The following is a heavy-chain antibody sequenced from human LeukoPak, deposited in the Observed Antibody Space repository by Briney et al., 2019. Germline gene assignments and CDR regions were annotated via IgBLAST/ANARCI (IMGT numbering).Heavy chain of an antibody. CDR2: ISGSGGST. Sequence: GGSLRLSCAASGFTFSSYAMSWVRQAPGKGLEWVSGISGSGGSTYYADSVKGRFTISRDNSKNTLYLQMNSLRAEDTAVYYYAKGAGRGYCSGGSCDYFDYWGQGTLVTVSS. CDR1: GFTFSSYA. CDR3: AKGAGRGYCSGGSCDYFDY. V-gene: IGHV3-23*01. D-gene: IGHD2-15*01. J-gene: IGHJ4*02.